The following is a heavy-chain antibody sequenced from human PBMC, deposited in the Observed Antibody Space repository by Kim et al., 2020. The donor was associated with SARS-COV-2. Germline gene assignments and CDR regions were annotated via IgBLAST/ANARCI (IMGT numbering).Heavy chain of an antibody. J-gene: IGHJ4*02. CDR2: GST. Sequence: GSTYYNPYLKSRVTISVDTSKKQFSLRLNSVTAADTAVYYCATGSGDFHYWGQGTLVTVSS. CDR3: ATGSGDFHY. D-gene: IGHD1-1*01. V-gene: IGHV4-39*07.